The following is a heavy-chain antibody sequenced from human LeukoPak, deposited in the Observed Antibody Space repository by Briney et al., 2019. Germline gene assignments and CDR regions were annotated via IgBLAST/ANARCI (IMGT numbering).Heavy chain of an antibody. Sequence: GGSLRLFCAASGFTFSTCAMNWVRQAPGKGLEWVSAISGDSDYIYYADYVKGRFTISRDNSKNTLYLQMNSLRAEDTAVYYCAREYSSSWYYYYYMDVWGKGTTVTVSS. J-gene: IGHJ6*03. CDR2: ISGDSDYI. V-gene: IGHV3-23*01. CDR3: AREYSSSWYYYYYMDV. CDR1: GFTFSTCA. D-gene: IGHD6-13*01.